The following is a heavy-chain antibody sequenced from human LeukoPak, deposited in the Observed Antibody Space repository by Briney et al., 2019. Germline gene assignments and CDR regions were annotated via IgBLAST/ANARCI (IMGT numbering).Heavy chain of an antibody. CDR1: GGSYSGYY. Sequence: PSDTLSLTCAVYGGSYSGYYWSWIRQPPGKGLELMGEINHSGSTNYNPFLKSRVTISVDTSKNQFSLKLSSVTAADTAVYYCARGRGVAARRYFDYWGQGTLVTVSS. J-gene: IGHJ4*02. D-gene: IGHD6-6*01. CDR2: INHSGST. V-gene: IGHV4-34*01. CDR3: ARGRGVAARRYFDY.